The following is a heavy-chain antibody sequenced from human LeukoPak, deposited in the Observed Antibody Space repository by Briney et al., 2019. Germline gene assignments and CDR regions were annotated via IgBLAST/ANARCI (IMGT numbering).Heavy chain of an antibody. CDR2: IIPIFHTP. D-gene: IGHD5-12*01. CDR3: ARDRPGGEIVAPFDY. CDR1: GYTFTGYY. V-gene: IGHV1-69*05. Sequence: GASVKVSCKASGYTFTGYYMHWVRQAPGQGLEWMGGIIPIFHTPHYAQKFQGKVTITTDESANTAFMELSSLRSEDTAVYYCARDRPGGEIVAPFDYWGQGTLVTVSS. J-gene: IGHJ4*02.